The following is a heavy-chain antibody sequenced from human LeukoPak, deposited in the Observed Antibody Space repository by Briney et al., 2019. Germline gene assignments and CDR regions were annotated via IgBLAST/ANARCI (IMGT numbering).Heavy chain of an antibody. V-gene: IGHV5-51*01. CDR1: GYSFTSYW. Sequence: GESLKISCKTSGYSFTSYWIGWLRQMPGKGLEWLGIIYPDDSDTSYSPSFQGQVTISADKSITTAYRQWSSLKASDTATYCGAKTQSHLVLGDAFDLWGQGTMVTVSS. CDR2: IYPDDSDT. D-gene: IGHD3-16*01. J-gene: IGHJ3*01. CDR3: AKTQSHLVLGDAFDL.